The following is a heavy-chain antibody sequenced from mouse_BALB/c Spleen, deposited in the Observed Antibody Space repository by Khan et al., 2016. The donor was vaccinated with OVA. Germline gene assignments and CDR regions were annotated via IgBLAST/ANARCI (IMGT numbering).Heavy chain of an antibody. CDR2: ICAGGST. J-gene: IGHJ2*01. CDR1: GFSLTNYG. Sequence: VKLEESGPGLVAPSQSLSITCTVSGFSLTNYGVHWVRQPPGKGLEWLGVICAGGSTNYNSALMSRLSISKDNSKSQVFLKMNSLQTDDTAMYFCARNREPDYFDYWGQGTTLTVSS. CDR3: ARNREPDYFDY. V-gene: IGHV2-9*02.